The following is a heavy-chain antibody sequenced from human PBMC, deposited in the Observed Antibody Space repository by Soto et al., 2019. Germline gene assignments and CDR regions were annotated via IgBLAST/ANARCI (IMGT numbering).Heavy chain of an antibody. J-gene: IGHJ4*02. D-gene: IGHD2-15*01. CDR3: AKLVIGYCSGNTCDDY. Sequence: VQLLESGGGLIQPGGSLRLSCAASGFTFSYGIHWLRQAPGKGLEWVAYISYDSSNKFYGDSVKDRFTIPRDNSKNTQFLQMNSLRAEDTAVYYCAKLVIGYCSGNTCDDYWGQGTLVAVSS. CDR2: ISYDSSNK. CDR1: GFTFSYG. V-gene: IGHV3-30*18.